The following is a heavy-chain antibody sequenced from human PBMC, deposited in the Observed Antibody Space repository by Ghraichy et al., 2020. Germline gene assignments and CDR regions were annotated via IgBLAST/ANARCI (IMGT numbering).Heavy chain of an antibody. V-gene: IGHV6-1*01. CDR1: GDSVSSNSAA. CDR3: ARSSYYYDSSGYYWSMSGAVGYYYYGMDG. D-gene: IGHD3-22*01. Sequence: SQTLSLTCAISGDSVSSNSAAWNWIRQSPSRGLEWLGRTYYRSKWYNDYAVSVKSRITINPDTSKNQFSLQLNSVTPEDTAVYYCARSSYYYDSSGYYWSMSGAVGYYYYGMDGWGQGTTVTVSS. CDR2: TYYRSKWYN. J-gene: IGHJ6*02.